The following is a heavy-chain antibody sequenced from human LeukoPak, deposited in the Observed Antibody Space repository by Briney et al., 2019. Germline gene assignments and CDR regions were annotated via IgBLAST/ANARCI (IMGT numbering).Heavy chain of an antibody. CDR3: ARGDRTFLFDY. Sequence: SETLSLTCTVSGGSISSYYWSWIRQPPGKGLEWIGYIYYSGSTNYNPSLESRVTISVDTSKNQFSLKLSSVTAADTAVYYCARGDRTFLFDYWGQGTLVTVSS. D-gene: IGHD3-16*01. V-gene: IGHV4-59*01. CDR2: IYYSGST. CDR1: GGSISSYY. J-gene: IGHJ4*02.